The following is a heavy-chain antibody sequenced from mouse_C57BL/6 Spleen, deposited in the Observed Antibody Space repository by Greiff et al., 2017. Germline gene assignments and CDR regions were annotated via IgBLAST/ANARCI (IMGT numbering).Heavy chain of an antibody. D-gene: IGHD1-1*01. V-gene: IGHV1-64*01. CDR2: IHPNSGST. CDR1: GYTFTSYW. J-gene: IGHJ2*01. CDR3: ASHYYSSSYLYFDY. Sequence: VQLQQPGAELVKPGASVKLSCKASGYTFTSYWMHWVKQRPGQGLEWIGMIHPNSGSTNYNEKFKSKATLTVDKSSSTAYMQVSSLTSEDSAVYYCASHYYSSSYLYFDYWGQGTTLTVSS.